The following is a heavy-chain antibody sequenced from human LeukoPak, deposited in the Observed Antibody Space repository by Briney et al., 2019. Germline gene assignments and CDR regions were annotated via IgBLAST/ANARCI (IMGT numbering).Heavy chain of an antibody. CDR2: IYYSGST. V-gene: IGHV4-61*05. Sequence: PSETLSLTCTVSGGSISSSSYYWSWIRQPPGKGLEWIGYIYYSGSTYYNPSLKSRVTISVDTSKNQFSLKLSSVTAADTAVYYCARVRVWSSSWYGFDYYYYYMDVWGKGTTVTISS. D-gene: IGHD6-13*01. J-gene: IGHJ6*03. CDR3: ARVRVWSSSWYGFDYYYYYMDV. CDR1: GGSISSSSYY.